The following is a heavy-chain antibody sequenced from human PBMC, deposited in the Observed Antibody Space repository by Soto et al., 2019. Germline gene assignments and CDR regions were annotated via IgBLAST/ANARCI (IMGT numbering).Heavy chain of an antibody. V-gene: IGHV1-2*04. CDR1: GYTFTGYY. D-gene: IGHD2-8*01. CDR2: INPNSGGT. Sequence: ASLKVSCKASGYTFTGYYMHWVRQAPGQGLEWMGWINPNSGGTNYAQKFQGWVTMTRDTSISTAYMELSRLRSDDTAVYYCARSLSMGGTNGVSPPYFQHWGQGTLVTVSS. J-gene: IGHJ1*01. CDR3: ARSLSMGGTNGVSPPYFQH.